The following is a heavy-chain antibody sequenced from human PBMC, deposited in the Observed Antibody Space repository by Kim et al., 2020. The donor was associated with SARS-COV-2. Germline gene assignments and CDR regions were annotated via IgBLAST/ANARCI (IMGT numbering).Heavy chain of an antibody. CDR1: GFTFSSYS. CDR3: ARDAIAARPPYYYGMDV. D-gene: IGHD6-6*01. Sequence: GGSLRLSCAASGFTFSSYSMNWVRQAPGKGLEWVSSISSSSSYIYYADSVKGRFTISRDNAKNSLYLQMNSLRAEDTAVYYCARDAIAARPPYYYGMDVWGQGTTVTVSS. J-gene: IGHJ6*02. V-gene: IGHV3-21*01. CDR2: ISSSSSYI.